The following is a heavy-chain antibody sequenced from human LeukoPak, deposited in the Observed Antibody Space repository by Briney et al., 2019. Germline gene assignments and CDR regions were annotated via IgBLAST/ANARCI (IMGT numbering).Heavy chain of an antibody. CDR1: GSSVSANY. V-gene: IGHV3-66*02. Sequence: GSLRLSCVASGSSVSANYMTWVRQAPGKGLEWVSVIYTGGATYNADSVKGRFTISRDNFKNTLYLQMNSLRTDDTAVYYCARLPKYWGQGTLVTVSS. CDR2: IYTGGAT. CDR3: ARLPKY. J-gene: IGHJ4*02.